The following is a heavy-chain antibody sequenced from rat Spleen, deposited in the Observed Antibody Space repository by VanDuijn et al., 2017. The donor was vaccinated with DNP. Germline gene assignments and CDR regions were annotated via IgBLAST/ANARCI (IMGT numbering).Heavy chain of an antibody. V-gene: IGHV3-4*01. Sequence: EIQLQESGPGLVKPLQSLSLTCSVTGYTITSGYDWSWIRKFPGNKMEWMGYISYSGSTNYNPSLKSRISITRDTSRNQFFLQLNSVTTEDTATYYCARWTRYFDYWGQGVMVTVSS. D-gene: IGHD1-4*01. CDR2: ISYSGST. CDR3: ARWTRYFDY. J-gene: IGHJ2*01. CDR1: GYTITSGY.